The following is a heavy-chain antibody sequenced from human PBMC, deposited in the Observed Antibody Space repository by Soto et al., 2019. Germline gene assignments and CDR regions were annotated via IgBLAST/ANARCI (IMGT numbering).Heavy chain of an antibody. D-gene: IGHD6-6*01. CDR1: GGSFSGYY. CDR3: ARGDASIWDTDAFDI. V-gene: IGHV4-34*01. CDR2: INHSGST. J-gene: IGHJ3*02. Sequence: PSETLSLTCAVYGGSFSGYYWSWIRQPPGKGQEWIGEINHSGSTNYNPSLKSRVTISVDTSKNQFSLKLSSVTAADTAVYYCARGDASIWDTDAFDIWGQGTMVTVSS.